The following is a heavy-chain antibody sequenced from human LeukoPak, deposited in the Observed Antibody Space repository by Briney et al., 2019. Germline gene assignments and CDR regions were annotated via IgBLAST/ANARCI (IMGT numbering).Heavy chain of an antibody. D-gene: IGHD6-19*01. Sequence: ASETLSLTCTVSGGSISSGGYYWSWIRQHPGKGLERIGYIYYSGSTYYNPSLKSRVTISVDTSKNQFSLKLSSVTAADTAVYYCARRGYSSGWYYFDYWGQGTLVTVSS. CDR3: ARRGYSSGWYYFDY. CDR1: GGSISSGGYY. J-gene: IGHJ4*02. V-gene: IGHV4-31*03. CDR2: IYYSGST.